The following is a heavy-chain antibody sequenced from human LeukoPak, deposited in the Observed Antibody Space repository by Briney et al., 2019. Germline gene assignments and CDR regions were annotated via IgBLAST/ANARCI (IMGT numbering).Heavy chain of an antibody. J-gene: IGHJ6*02. CDR3: AREPNYYYGMDV. CDR2: IYSGGST. Sequence: GGSLRLSCATSRFTVSSNYMSWVRQAPGKGLEWVSVIYSGGSTYYADSVKGRFTISRHNSKNTLYLQMNSLRAEDTAVYYCAREPNYYYGMDVWGQGTTVTVSS. V-gene: IGHV3-53*04. CDR1: RFTVSSNY.